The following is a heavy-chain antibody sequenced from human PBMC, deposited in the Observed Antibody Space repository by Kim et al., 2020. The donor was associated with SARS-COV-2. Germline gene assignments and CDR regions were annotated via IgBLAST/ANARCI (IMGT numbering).Heavy chain of an antibody. CDR1: GFTFSSYW. CDR3: ARGRTSVAGAFDI. D-gene: IGHD6-19*01. CDR2: INSDGSSI. J-gene: IGHJ3*02. V-gene: IGHV3-74*01. Sequence: GGSLRLSCAASGFTFSSYWMNWVRQAPGKGLVWVSRINSDGSSINYAGSVKGRFTISRDNAKNTLYLQMNSLRAEDTAVYYCARGRTSVAGAFDIWGQG.